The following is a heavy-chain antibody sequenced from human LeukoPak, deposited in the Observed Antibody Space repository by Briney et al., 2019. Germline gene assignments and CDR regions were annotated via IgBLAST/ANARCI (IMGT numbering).Heavy chain of an antibody. D-gene: IGHD5-18*01. V-gene: IGHV3-53*01. CDR2: IYSGGST. J-gene: IGHJ4*02. Sequence: GGSLRLSCAASGFTVSSNYMSWVRQAPGKGLEWVSVIYSGGSTYYADSVKGRFTISRDNAKNTLYLQMNSLRAEDTAVYYCARDLGTGMATADYWGQGTLVTVSS. CDR1: GFTVSSNY. CDR3: ARDLGTGMATADY.